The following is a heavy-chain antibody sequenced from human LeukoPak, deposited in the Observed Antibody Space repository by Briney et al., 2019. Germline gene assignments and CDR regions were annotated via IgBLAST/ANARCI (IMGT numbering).Heavy chain of an antibody. D-gene: IGHD3-16*02. CDR2: IKQDGSEK. Sequence: PGGSLRLSCAASGFTFSRYWMSWVRQAPGKGLEWVANIKQDGSEKDYVDSVKGRFTISRDNAKNSLYLQMNSLTAADTAVYYCATTLAEASYWFFDLWGRGTLVTVSS. V-gene: IGHV3-7*03. CDR3: ATTLAEASYWFFDL. J-gene: IGHJ2*01. CDR1: GFTFSRYW.